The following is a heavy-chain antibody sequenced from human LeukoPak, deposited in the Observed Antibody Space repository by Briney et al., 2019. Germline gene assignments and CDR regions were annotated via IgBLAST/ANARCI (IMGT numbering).Heavy chain of an antibody. V-gene: IGHV4-61*08. D-gene: IGHD4-23*01. CDR3: ARERNDYGGSFDY. Sequence: SQTLSLTCTVSGASISDAAYYWSWIRQHPGEGLEWIGYIYYSGSTNYNPSLKSRVTMSVDTSKNQFSLKLSSVTAADTAVYYCARERNDYGGSFDYWGQGTLVTVSS. J-gene: IGHJ4*02. CDR2: IYYSGST. CDR1: GASISDAAYY.